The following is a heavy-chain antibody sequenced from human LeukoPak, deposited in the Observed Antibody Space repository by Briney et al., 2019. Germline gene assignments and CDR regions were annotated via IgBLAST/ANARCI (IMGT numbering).Heavy chain of an antibody. D-gene: IGHD6-19*01. CDR2: IRYDGSNK. CDR3: ARVPSAWYLWCFDP. J-gene: IGHJ5*02. CDR1: GFTFSSYG. Sequence: GGSLRLSCAASGFTFSSYGMHWVRQAPGKGLEWVAFIRYDGSNKYYADSVKGRFTISRDNSKNTLYLQVNSLRAEDTAVFYCARVPSAWYLWCFDPWGQGTLVTVSS. V-gene: IGHV3-30*02.